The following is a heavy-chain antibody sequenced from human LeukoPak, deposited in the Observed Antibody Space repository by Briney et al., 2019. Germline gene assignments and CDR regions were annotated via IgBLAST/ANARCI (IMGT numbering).Heavy chain of an antibody. J-gene: IGHJ3*02. CDR1: GGSISSSSYY. V-gene: IGHV4-39*01. Sequence: SETLSLTCTVSGGSISSSSYYWGWIRQPPGKGLEWIGSIYYSGSTYYNPPLKSRVTISVDTSKNQFSLKLSSVTAADTAVYYCARSEQWLPHDAFDIWGQGTMVTVSS. CDR3: ARSEQWLPHDAFDI. D-gene: IGHD6-19*01. CDR2: IYYSGST.